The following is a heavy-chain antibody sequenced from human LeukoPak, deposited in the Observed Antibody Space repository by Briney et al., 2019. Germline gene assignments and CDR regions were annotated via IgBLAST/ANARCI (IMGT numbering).Heavy chain of an antibody. V-gene: IGHV1-2*02. CDR2: INPNSGGT. CDR1: GFTFTAYY. D-gene: IGHD1-14*01. CDR3: ARVPPSAHQVFSSDY. Sequence: ASVKVSCKASGFTFTAYYMHWVRQAPGRGLEWMGWINPNSGGTKYAQKFQGRVTMTRDTSISTAYMEVSRLRSDDTAVYYCARVPPSAHQVFSSDYWGQGTQVTVSS. J-gene: IGHJ4*02.